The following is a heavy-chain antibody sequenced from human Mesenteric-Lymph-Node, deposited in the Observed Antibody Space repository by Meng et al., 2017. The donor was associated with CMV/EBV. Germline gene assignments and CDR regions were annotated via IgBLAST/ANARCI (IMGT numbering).Heavy chain of an antibody. CDR1: GFPFIDYY. Sequence: ASVKVSCKTSGFPFIDYYIHWVRQAPGQGLEWMGWVNPDSGATNYAQTFQGRVTMTRDTSINTAYMQLSKLRSDDTAVYFCARDKIPAPLSQPNWFDPWGQGTLVTVSS. J-gene: IGHJ5*02. CDR3: ARDKIPAPLSQPNWFDP. CDR2: VNPDSGAT. D-gene: IGHD2-2*01. V-gene: IGHV1-2*02.